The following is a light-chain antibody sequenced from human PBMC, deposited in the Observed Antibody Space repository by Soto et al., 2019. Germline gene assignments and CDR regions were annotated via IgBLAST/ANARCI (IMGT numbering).Light chain of an antibody. V-gene: IGKV3-20*01. CDR2: VAS. J-gene: IGKJ5*01. CDR3: QNYGRSPLP. Sequence: EMGLTQAPGTMSLSPGERATLSGRARQSVNSRLAWYQHKPCQAPSRLISVASSRATGIPDTFSGSGSATDFTLSSSRLEPQEFALYYCQNYGRSPLPFGQGTRLE. CDR1: QSVNSR.